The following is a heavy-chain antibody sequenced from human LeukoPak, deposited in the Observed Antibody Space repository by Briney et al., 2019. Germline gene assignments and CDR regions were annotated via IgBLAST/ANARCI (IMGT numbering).Heavy chain of an antibody. CDR3: ARVVYCTGGICQIFAFDT. CDR2: ISGSGSTI. Sequence: GGSLRLSCAASGFTFSDYYMSWIRQTPGKGLEWVSYISGSGSTIFYADSVKGRLIISRDNAKNSLYLQLNSLRAEDTAVYYCARVVYCTGGICQIFAFDTWGQGTTVTVSS. CDR1: GFTFSDYY. D-gene: IGHD2-15*01. J-gene: IGHJ3*02. V-gene: IGHV3-11*01.